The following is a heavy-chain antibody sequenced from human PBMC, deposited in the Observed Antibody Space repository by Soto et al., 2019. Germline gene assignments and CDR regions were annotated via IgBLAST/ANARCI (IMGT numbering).Heavy chain of an antibody. D-gene: IGHD7-27*01. CDR2: VYTDDSAT. V-gene: IGHV5-51*01. J-gene: IGHJ2*01. CDR1: GYSFTSYW. Sequence: GESLKISCKGSGYSFTSYWIGWVRQMPGKGLGWVGIVYTDDSATRYSPSFQGQVTTSADKSNTTAYLQWSSLKASDAAMYYCARHPAGDTDWYFDLWGRGTLVTVSS. CDR3: ARHPAGDTDWYFDL.